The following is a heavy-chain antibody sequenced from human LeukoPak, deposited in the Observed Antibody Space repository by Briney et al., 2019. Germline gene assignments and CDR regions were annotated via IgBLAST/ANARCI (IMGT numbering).Heavy chain of an antibody. D-gene: IGHD5-18*01. CDR2: MSYDGSNK. J-gene: IGHJ4*02. Sequence: GGSLRLSCAASGFTFSSYGMHWVRQAPGKGLEWVAVMSYDGSNKYYADSVKGRFTISRDNSKNTLSLQMNSLRPEDTAVYYCARALTAMVLEYWGQGTLVTVSS. V-gene: IGHV3-30*03. CDR3: ARALTAMVLEY. CDR1: GFTFSSYG.